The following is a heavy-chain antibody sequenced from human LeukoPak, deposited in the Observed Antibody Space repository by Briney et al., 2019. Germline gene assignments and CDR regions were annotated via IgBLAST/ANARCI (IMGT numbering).Heavy chain of an antibody. CDR2: MNPNSGNT. J-gene: IGHJ1*01. D-gene: IGHD2-15*01. V-gene: IGHV1-8*03. CDR1: GYTFTSYD. Sequence: ASVKVSCMASGYTFTSYDINWVRQATGQGLEWMGWMNPNSGNTGYAQKFQGRVTITRSTSISTAYMELSSLRSEDTAVYYCARGRRGYCSGDSCLEYFQHWGQGTLVTVSS. CDR3: ARGRRGYCSGDSCLEYFQH.